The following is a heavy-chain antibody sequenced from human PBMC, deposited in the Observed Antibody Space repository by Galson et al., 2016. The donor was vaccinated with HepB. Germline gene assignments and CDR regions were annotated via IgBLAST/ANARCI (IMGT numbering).Heavy chain of an antibody. CDR3: AGEGDSGSSHHYYYAMDV. CDR2: LYGAGDT. CDR1: GFTVSNNY. J-gene: IGHJ6*02. D-gene: IGHD3-10*01. V-gene: IGHV3-53*01. Sequence: SLRLSCAASGFTVSNNYMNWVRQAPGKGLEWVSTLYGAGDTYYADSVKGRFIISRDNSKNTLYLQMNSLRAEDTAVYYCAGEGDSGSSHHYYYAMDVWGQGTTVTVSS.